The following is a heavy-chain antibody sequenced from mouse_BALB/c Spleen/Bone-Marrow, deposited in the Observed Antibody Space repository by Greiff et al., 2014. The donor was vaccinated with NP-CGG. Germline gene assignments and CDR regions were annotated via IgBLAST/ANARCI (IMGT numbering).Heavy chain of an antibody. CDR2: INPYNDGT. CDR1: GYTFTSYV. CDR3: ARSLYGYDWYFDV. D-gene: IGHD2-2*01. J-gene: IGHJ1*01. Sequence: VQLHQSGPELVKPGASVQMSCKASGYTFTSYVMHWVKPKPGQGLEWIGNINPYNDGTKYNEKFKGKATLTSDKSSSTAFMELSSLTSEDSAVYYCARSLYGYDWYFDVWGAGTTVTVSS. V-gene: IGHV1-14*01.